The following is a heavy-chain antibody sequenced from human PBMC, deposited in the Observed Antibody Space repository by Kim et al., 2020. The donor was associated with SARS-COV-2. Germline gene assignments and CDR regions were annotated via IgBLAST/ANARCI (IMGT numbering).Heavy chain of an antibody. D-gene: IGHD6-6*01. Sequence: GGSLRLSCAASGFTFSSYAINWVRQAPGKGLEWVSYISSSSGTIDYADSVKGRFTISRDNAKNSVYLQMNSLRDEDTAVYYCARDRSFGSSFCYYFVYWGERALVTVSS. V-gene: IGHV3-48*02. CDR3: ARDRSFGSSFCYYFVY. CDR2: ISSSSGTI. CDR1: GFTFSSYA. J-gene: IGHJ4*02.